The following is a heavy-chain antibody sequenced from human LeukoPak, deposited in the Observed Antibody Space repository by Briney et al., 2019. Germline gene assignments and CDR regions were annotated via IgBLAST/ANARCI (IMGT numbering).Heavy chain of an antibody. D-gene: IGHD3-10*01. V-gene: IGHV3-7*01. CDR2: IKQDGSEE. J-gene: IGHJ5*02. Sequence: PGGSLRLSCGASGFSFSSFWMSWVRQAPGKGLEWVANIKQDGSEENYVDSVKGRFTISRDNAKKSLYLQMNSLRVEDTAVYYCARFISLGAWGQGTLVTVSS. CDR3: ARFISLGA. CDR1: GFSFSSFW.